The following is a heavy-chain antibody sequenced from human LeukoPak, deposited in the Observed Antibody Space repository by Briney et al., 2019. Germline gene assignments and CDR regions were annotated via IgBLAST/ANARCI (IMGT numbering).Heavy chain of an antibody. CDR3: ARDAKHGDYTDY. CDR2: INSDGSST. J-gene: IGHJ4*02. CDR1: GFTFSIYW. Sequence: PGGSLRLSCAPSGFTFSIYWMHWVRQAPGKGLVWVSRINSDGSSTSYADSVKGRFTISRDNAKNTLYLQMKSLRAEDTAVYYCARDAKHGDYTDYWGQGTLVTVSS. V-gene: IGHV3-74*01. D-gene: IGHD4-17*01.